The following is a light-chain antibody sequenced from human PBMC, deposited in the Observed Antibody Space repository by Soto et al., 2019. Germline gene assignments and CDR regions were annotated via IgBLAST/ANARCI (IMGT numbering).Light chain of an antibody. CDR2: EVT. CDR3: CSYAGSSTVL. Sequence: QSALTQPASESGSPGQSITISCTGTNSNVGSYNLVSWYQQHPGKAPRLMIFEVTKRPSGVSARFSGSKTGNTASLTISGVKAEDEADYYCCSYAGSSTVLFGGGTKLTVL. V-gene: IGLV2-23*02. CDR1: NSNVGSYNL. J-gene: IGLJ2*01.